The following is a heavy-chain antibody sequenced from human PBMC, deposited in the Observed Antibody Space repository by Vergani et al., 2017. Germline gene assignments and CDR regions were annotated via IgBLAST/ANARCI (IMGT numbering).Heavy chain of an antibody. CDR2: ISYDGSNK. CDR1: GFTFSSYA. CDR3: AKDHVLMVYSSVSYGMDV. D-gene: IGHD2-8*01. V-gene: IGHV3-30*18. J-gene: IGHJ6*02. Sequence: QVQLVESGGGLVKPGGSLRLSCAASGFTFSSYAMSWVRQAPGKGLEWVAVISYDGSNKYYADSVKGRFTISRDNSKNTLYLQMNSLRAEDTAVYYCAKDHVLMVYSSVSYGMDVWGQGTTVTVSS.